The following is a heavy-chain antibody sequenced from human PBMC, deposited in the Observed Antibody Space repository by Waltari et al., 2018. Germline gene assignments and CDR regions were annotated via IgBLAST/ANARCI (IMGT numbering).Heavy chain of an antibody. Sequence: QVQLQESGPGLVKPSETLPLPCTVPGGSISSYHWSWIRQPPGKGLEWIGYIYYSGSTNYNPSLKSRVTISVDTSKNQFSLKLSSVTAADTAVYYCARYRAGTTMYYFDYWGQGTLVTVSS. CDR1: GGSISSYH. CDR3: ARYRAGTTMYYFDY. D-gene: IGHD1-1*01. V-gene: IGHV4-59*01. J-gene: IGHJ4*02. CDR2: IYYSGST.